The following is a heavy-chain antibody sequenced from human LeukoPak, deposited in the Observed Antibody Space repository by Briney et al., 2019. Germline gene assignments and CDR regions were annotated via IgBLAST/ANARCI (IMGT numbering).Heavy chain of an antibody. D-gene: IGHD5-12*01. Sequence: SETLSLTCTVSGGSISSYYWSWIRQPAGKGLEWIGRIYTSGSTNYNPSLTSRVTMSVDTSKDQFSLKLSSVTAADTAVYYCAREDIVARKDYFDYWGQGTLVTVSS. V-gene: IGHV4-4*07. CDR2: IYTSGST. CDR1: GGSISSYY. CDR3: AREDIVARKDYFDY. J-gene: IGHJ4*02.